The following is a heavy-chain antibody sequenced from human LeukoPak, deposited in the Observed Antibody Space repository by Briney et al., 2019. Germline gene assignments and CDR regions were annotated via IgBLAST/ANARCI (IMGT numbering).Heavy chain of an antibody. CDR2: ISSSGNTI. V-gene: IGHV3-48*03. D-gene: IGHD3-10*01. CDR1: GFTFSSYE. J-gene: IGHJ4*02. CDR3: ANTMVRGAYGVY. Sequence: GGSLRLSCAASGFTFSSYEMNWVRQAPGKGLEWVSYISSSGNTIYYADSVKGRFTISRDNAKNSLYLQMNSLRAEDTAVYYCANTMVRGAYGVYWGQGTLVTVSS.